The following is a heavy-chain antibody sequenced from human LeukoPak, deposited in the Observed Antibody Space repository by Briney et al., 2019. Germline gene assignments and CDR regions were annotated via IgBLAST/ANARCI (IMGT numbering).Heavy chain of an antibody. CDR3: STRYNWNQGDAFDI. J-gene: IGHJ3*02. CDR1: GFTFSNAW. D-gene: IGHD1-1*01. V-gene: IGHV3-15*01. Sequence: PGGSLRLSCAASGFTFSNAWMSWVRQAPGKGLEWVGRIKSKTDGGTTDYAAPVKGRFTISRDDSKNMLYLQMNSLKTEDTAVYYCSTRYNWNQGDAFDIWGQGTMVTVSS. CDR2: IKSKTDGGTT.